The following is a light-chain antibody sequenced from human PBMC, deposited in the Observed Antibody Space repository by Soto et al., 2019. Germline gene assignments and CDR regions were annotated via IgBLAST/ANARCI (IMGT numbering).Light chain of an antibody. J-gene: IGKJ2*01. CDR3: MQALQTPYT. CDR1: QRLLHSNGNNF. V-gene: IGKV2-28*01. Sequence: EIVMTQSPPSLTVTPGEPASISCRSSQRLLHSNGNNFLDWYLQKPGQSPQLLIYLGFNRASGVPDRGSGNGAGTDLTLKISRVEAEDLVVYYCMQALQTPYTFGQGTKLEIK. CDR2: LGF.